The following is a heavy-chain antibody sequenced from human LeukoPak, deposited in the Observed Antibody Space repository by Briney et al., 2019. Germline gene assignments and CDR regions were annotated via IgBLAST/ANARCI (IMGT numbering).Heavy chain of an antibody. CDR2: INHSGST. D-gene: IGHD3-16*01. V-gene: IGHV4-34*01. CDR3: ARQTGDYVWGSDKFDY. CDR1: GGSFSGYY. J-gene: IGHJ4*02. Sequence: SETLSLTCAVYGGSFSGYYWSWIRQPPGKGLEWIGEINHSGSTNYNPSLKSRVTISVDTSKNQFSLKLSSVTAADTAVYYCARQTGDYVWGSDKFDYWGQGTLVTVSS.